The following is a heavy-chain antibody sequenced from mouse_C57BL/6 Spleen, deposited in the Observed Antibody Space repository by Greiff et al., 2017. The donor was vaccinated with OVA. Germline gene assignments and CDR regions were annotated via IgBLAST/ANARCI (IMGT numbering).Heavy chain of an antibody. V-gene: IGHV3-6*01. CDR3: AREGSNSWYFDV. Sequence: DVKLVESGPGLVKPSQSLSLTCSVTGYSITSGYYWNWIRQFPGNKLEWMGYISYDGSNNYNPSLKNRISITRDTSKNQFFLKLNSVTTEDTATYDCAREGSNSWYFDVWGTGTTVTVSS. D-gene: IGHD2-5*01. CDR1: GYSITSGYY. J-gene: IGHJ1*03. CDR2: ISYDGSN.